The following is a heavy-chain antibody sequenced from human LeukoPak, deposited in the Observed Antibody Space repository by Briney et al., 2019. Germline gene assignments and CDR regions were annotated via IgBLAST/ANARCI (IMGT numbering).Heavy chain of an antibody. V-gene: IGHV3-30*18. D-gene: IGHD2/OR15-2a*01. CDR1: GFTFSSYG. CDR3: AKDTYPRISYYYYGMDV. CDR2: ISYDGSNK. J-gene: IGHJ6*02. Sequence: GGSLRLSCAPSGFTFSSYGMHWVRQAPGKGLEWVAVISYDGSNKYYADSVKGRFTISRDNSKNTLYLQMNSLRAEDTAVYYCAKDTYPRISYYYYGMDVWGQGTTVTVSS.